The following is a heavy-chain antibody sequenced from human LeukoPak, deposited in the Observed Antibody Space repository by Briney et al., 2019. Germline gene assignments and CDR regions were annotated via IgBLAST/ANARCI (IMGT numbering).Heavy chain of an antibody. D-gene: IGHD1-26*01. CDR3: ARVIMGATRDAFDI. Sequence: PSETLSLTCAVYGGSFSGYYWSWIRQPPGKGLEWIGEINHSGSTNYNPSLKSRVTISVDTSKNQFSLKLSPVTAADTAVYYCARVIMGATRDAFDIWGQGTMVTVSS. V-gene: IGHV4-34*01. CDR2: INHSGST. J-gene: IGHJ3*02. CDR1: GGSFSGYY.